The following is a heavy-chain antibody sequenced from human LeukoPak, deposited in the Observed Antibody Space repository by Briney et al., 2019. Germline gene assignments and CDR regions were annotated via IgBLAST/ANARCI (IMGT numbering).Heavy chain of an antibody. D-gene: IGHD3-10*01. V-gene: IGHV4-34*01. CDR3: ARGGYYGSGNDFRFDP. J-gene: IGHJ5*02. Sequence: PSETLSLTCAVYGGSFSGYYWSWIRQPPGKGLEWIGEINHSGSTNYNPSLKSRVTISVDKSKNQFSLKLSSVTAADTAVYYCARGGYYGSGNDFRFDPWGQGTLVTVSS. CDR1: GGSFSGYY. CDR2: INHSGST.